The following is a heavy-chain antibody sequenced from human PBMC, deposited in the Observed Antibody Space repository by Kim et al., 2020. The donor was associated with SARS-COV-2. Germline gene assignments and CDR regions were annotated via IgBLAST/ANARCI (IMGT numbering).Heavy chain of an antibody. J-gene: IGHJ6*02. Sequence: GGSLRLSCAASGFTFSSYGMHWVRQAPGKGLEWVAVISYDGSNKYYADSVKGRFTISRDNSKNTLYLQMNSLRAEDTAVYYCAKDQWGRSSGLWVMVYYYYGMDVWGQGTTVTVSS. D-gene: IGHD2-15*01. CDR1: GFTFSSYG. V-gene: IGHV3-30*18. CDR2: ISYDGSNK. CDR3: AKDQWGRSSGLWVMVYYYYGMDV.